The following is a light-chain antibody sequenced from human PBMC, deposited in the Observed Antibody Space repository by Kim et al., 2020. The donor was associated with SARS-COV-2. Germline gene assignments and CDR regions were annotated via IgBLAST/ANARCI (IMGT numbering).Light chain of an antibody. CDR1: QTVSSN. CDR3: QQSNDRVS. V-gene: IGKV3-15*01. Sequence: PGERVTLSCRASQTVSSNLAWYQQRPGQSPRLLIYGASTRAAGIPARFSGSGSGTEFTLTISSLQSEDFAVYYCQQSNDRVSFGGGTKVDIK. CDR2: GAS. J-gene: IGKJ4*01.